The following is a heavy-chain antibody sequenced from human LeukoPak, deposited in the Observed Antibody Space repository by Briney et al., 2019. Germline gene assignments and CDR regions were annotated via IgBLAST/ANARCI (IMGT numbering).Heavy chain of an antibody. CDR1: GGSISSGSYY. CDR3: ARYIVGAFDY. V-gene: IGHV4-61*02. Sequence: PSQTLSLTCTVSGGSISSGSYYWSWIRQPAGKGLEWIGRIYTSGSTNYNPSLKSRVTISVDTSKNQFSLKLSSVAAADTAVYYCARYIVGAFDYWGQGTLVTVSS. CDR2: IYTSGST. D-gene: IGHD1-26*01. J-gene: IGHJ4*02.